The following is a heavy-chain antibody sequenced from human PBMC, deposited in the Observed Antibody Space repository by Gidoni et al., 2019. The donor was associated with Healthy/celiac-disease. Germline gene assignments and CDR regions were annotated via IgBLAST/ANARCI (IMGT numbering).Heavy chain of an antibody. CDR1: GGSISRSNW. CDR3: ARDLWIAARGGAFDI. Sequence: QLQLHESGPGMVKPSVTLSRTCAVSGGSISRSNWWSWVRQPPGKGLEWIGEIYHSGSTNYNPSLKSRVTISVDKSKNQFSLKLSSVTAADTAVYYCARDLWIAARGGAFDIWGQGTMVTVSS. V-gene: IGHV4-4*02. CDR2: IYHSGST. D-gene: IGHD6-6*01. J-gene: IGHJ3*02.